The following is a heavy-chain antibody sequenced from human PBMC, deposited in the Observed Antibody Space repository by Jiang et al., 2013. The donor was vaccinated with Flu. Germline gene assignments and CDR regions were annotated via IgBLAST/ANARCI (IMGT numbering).Heavy chain of an antibody. D-gene: IGHD3-10*01. CDR3: ARAGGAFDI. J-gene: IGHJ3*02. CDR2: INLNVVGYT. Sequence: EWMGLINLNVVGYTTYAQKFQVRVTMTRDTSTSTVYMELSSLRSEDTAVYYCARAGGAFDIWGQGTMVTVSS. V-gene: IGHV1-46*01.